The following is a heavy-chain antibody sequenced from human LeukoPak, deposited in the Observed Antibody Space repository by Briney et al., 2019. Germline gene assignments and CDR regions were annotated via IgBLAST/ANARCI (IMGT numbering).Heavy chain of an antibody. CDR1: GYTFTGNY. CDR2: INPNSGGT. V-gene: IGHV1-2*02. CDR3: ARVPLRGYCSSTSCYG. D-gene: IGHD2-2*01. J-gene: IGHJ4*02. Sequence: GASVKVSYKASGYTFTGNYMHWVRQAPGQGLEWMGWINPNSGGTNYAQKFQGRVTMTRDTSISTAYMELSRLRSDDTAVYYCARVPLRGYCSSTSCYGWGQGTLVTVSS.